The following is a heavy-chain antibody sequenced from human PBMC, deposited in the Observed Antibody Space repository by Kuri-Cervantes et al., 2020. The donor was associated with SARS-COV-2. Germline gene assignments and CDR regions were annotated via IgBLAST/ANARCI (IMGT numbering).Heavy chain of an antibody. CDR2: IYYSGST. J-gene: IGHJ4*02. CDR1: GGSITSYY. Sequence: SETLSLTCTVSGGSITSYYWSWLRQPPGKGLEWIGYIYYSGSTNYNPSLKSRVTISVDTSKNQFSLKLSSVTAADTAVYYCARGHLGIDYWGQGTLVTVSS. CDR3: ARGHLGIDY. V-gene: IGHV4-59*01. D-gene: IGHD1-26*01.